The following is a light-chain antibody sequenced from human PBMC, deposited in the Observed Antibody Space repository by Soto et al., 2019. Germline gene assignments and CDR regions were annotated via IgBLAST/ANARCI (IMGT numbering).Light chain of an antibody. CDR3: QQYDNLPWT. J-gene: IGKJ1*01. CDR1: PGLTKH. CDR2: DAS. Sequence: QIAQVPFSLSSSLGHRVNNPCQASPGLTKHLNWYQQKPGKAPKLLIYDASNLETGVPSRFSGSGSGTDFTFTISSLQPEDIATYYCQQYDNLPWTFGQGTKVEIK. V-gene: IGKV1-33*01.